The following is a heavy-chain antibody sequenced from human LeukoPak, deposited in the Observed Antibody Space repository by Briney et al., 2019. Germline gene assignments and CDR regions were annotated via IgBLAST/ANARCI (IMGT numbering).Heavy chain of an antibody. D-gene: IGHD5-12*01. CDR3: ARLIGSTFDY. CDR1: GYIFTSYW. Sequence: PGASLQISCEGSGYIFTSYWIGGGRQLRGKGLEGMGIIYPGDSDTRYSPSFQGQVTISADKSISTAYLQWSSLKASDTAMYYCARLIGSTFDYWGQGTLVTVSS. J-gene: IGHJ4*02. V-gene: IGHV5-51*01. CDR2: IYPGDSDT.